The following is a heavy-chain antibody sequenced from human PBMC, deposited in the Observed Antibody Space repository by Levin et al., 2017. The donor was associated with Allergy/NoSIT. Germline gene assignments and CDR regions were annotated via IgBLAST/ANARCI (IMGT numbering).Heavy chain of an antibody. Sequence: PGGSLRLSCAASGFTFSSYSMNWVRQAPGKGLEWVSSISSSSSYIYYADSVKGRFTISRDNAKNSLYLQMNSLRAEDTAVYYCARDTIGDGYAKDYWGQGTLVTVSS. CDR2: ISSSSSYI. CDR1: GFTFSSYS. J-gene: IGHJ4*02. D-gene: IGHD5-24*01. V-gene: IGHV3-21*01. CDR3: ARDTIGDGYAKDY.